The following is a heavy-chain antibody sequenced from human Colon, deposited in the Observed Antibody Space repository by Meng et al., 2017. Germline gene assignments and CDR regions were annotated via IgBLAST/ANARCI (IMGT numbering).Heavy chain of an antibody. Sequence: LVQSGGGVVQPGDSLRLSCAASGFSFKTMVMHWVRQAPGEGPEWVSMISYDGGLKFYADSVRGRFTVSRDNSKNILYLHIDSLRHEDSGIYYCAENTPLRHWGHGTLVTVSS. D-gene: IGHD2-15*01. J-gene: IGHJ1*01. CDR1: GFSFKTMV. CDR2: ISYDGGLK. CDR3: AENTPLRH. V-gene: IGHV3-30*03.